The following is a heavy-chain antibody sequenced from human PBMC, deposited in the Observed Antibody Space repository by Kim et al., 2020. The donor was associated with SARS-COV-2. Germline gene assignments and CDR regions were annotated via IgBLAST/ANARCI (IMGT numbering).Heavy chain of an antibody. CDR3: ARDYSLRVGSSWPPIQKPFDP. CDR1: GYTFTSYA. J-gene: IGHJ5*02. CDR2: INTNTGNP. Sequence: ASVKVSCKASGYTFTSYAMNWVRQAPGQGLEWMGWINTNTGNPTYAQGFTGRFVFSLDTSVSTAYLQISSLKAEDTAVYYCARDYSLRVGSSWPPIQKPFDPWGQGTLVTVSS. V-gene: IGHV7-4-1*02. D-gene: IGHD6-13*01.